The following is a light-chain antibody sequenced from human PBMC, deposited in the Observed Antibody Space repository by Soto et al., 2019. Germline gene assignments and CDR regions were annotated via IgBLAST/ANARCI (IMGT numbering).Light chain of an antibody. CDR1: QSINSN. V-gene: IGKV3-15*01. J-gene: IGKJ1*01. CDR2: GAS. Sequence: EIVMTQSPATLSVSPGERATLSCRASQSINSNLVWYQQKLGQAPRLLIYGASTRATGIPARFSGSGSGTEFTLTISSLQSEDFAVYYCQQYNNWLWTFGQGTKVEIK. CDR3: QQYNNWLWT.